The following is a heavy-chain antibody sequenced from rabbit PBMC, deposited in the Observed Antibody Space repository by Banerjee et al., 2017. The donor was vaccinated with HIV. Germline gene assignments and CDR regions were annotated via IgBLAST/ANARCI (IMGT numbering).Heavy chain of an antibody. D-gene: IGHD7-1*01. V-gene: IGHV1S45*01. J-gene: IGHJ4*01. CDR3: ARDLAAVTGWNFGL. CDR1: GFTFSIYW. Sequence: QEQLQESGGGLVKPGASLTLTCKASGFTFSIYWICWVRQAPGKGLEWIACIVAGDGSTCYASWAKGRFTISKTSSTTVTLQMASRTVANTATYFGARDLAAVTGWNFGLWGPGTLVTVS. CDR2: IVAGDGST.